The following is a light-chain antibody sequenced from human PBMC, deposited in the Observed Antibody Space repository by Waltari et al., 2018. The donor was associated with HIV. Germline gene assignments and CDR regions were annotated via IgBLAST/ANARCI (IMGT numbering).Light chain of an antibody. Sequence: QSVLTQPPSASGTPGQRVTISCSGSSSNIGSTTVNCYQQLPGTAPKLLSYSNNQRPSGVPDRFSGSKSGTSASLAISGLQSEDEADYYCAAWDDSLNGVVFGGGTKLTVL. CDR1: SSNIGSTT. CDR2: SNN. CDR3: AAWDDSLNGVV. J-gene: IGLJ2*01. V-gene: IGLV1-44*01.